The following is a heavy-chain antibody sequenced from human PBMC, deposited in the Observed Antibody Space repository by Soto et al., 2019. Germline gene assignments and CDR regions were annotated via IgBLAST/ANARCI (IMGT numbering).Heavy chain of an antibody. CDR1: CVSISSRGYY. D-gene: IGHD4-17*01. CDR2: ISYSEST. Sequence: PSEALSLTCTVSCVSISSRGYYCSWIRQFPGKGLEWIGYISYSESTDYNPSLKSRVTISADTSKNQFSLKLSSVTAADTAVYYCAGGNDYAKIGYWGQGAQVTVSS. J-gene: IGHJ4*02. V-gene: IGHV4-31*03. CDR3: AGGNDYAKIGY.